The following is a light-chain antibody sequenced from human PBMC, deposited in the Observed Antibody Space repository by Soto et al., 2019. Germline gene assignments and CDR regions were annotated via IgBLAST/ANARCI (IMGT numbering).Light chain of an antibody. J-gene: IGKJ2*01. CDR2: DAS. Sequence: EIVLTQSPATLSLSPGERATLSCSASQSVSTYLAWYQQKPGQAPRLLIYDASNRATGIPARFSGSGSGTDFTLTISSLEPEDFAVYYCQHRSNWPRTFGQGTTLEIK. V-gene: IGKV3-11*01. CDR1: QSVSTY. CDR3: QHRSNWPRT.